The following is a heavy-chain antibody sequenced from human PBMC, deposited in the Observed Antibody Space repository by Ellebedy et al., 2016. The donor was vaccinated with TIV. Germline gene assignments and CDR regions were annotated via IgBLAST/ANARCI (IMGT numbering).Heavy chain of an antibody. J-gene: IGHJ4*02. Sequence: GESLKISCEASGFTFSTHSMNWVRQAPGKGPEWVSSISTSGSYIFYADSVKGRFTVYRDNSKNTLYLQMNSLRAEDTAVFYCARDTAMNYWGLGTLVTVSS. D-gene: IGHD5-18*01. V-gene: IGHV3-21*01. CDR3: ARDTAMNY. CDR2: ISTSGSYI. CDR1: GFTFSTHS.